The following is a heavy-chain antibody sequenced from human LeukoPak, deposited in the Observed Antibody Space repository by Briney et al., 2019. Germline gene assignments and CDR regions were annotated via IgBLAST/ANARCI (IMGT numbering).Heavy chain of an antibody. CDR3: SRSARVEPGSGYFFDS. Sequence: SETLSLTCTVSGGSINGYFWSWIRQSAGKGLEWIGRINTSGHTDYNPSLNSRITMSVDTSRIQFSLRLNSLSAADTALYYCSRSARVEPGSGYFFDSWGRGILVTVSS. J-gene: IGHJ4*02. CDR2: INTSGHT. D-gene: IGHD3-10*01. V-gene: IGHV4-4*07. CDR1: GGSINGYF.